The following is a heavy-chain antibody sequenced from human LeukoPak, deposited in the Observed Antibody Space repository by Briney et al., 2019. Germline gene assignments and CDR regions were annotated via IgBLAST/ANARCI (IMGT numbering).Heavy chain of an antibody. D-gene: IGHD3-10*01. Sequence: ASVKVSCKASGYTFTSYYMHWARQAPGQGLEWMGIINPSGGSTSYAQKFQGRVTMTRDTSTSTVYMELSSLRSEDTAVYYCARQIRITMVRGGDYYYYMDVWGKGTTVTISS. J-gene: IGHJ6*03. CDR1: GYTFTSYY. CDR2: INPSGGST. CDR3: ARQIRITMVRGGDYYYYMDV. V-gene: IGHV1-46*01.